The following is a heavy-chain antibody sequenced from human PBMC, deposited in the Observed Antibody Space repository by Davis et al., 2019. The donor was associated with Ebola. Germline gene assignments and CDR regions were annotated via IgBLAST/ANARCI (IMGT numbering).Heavy chain of an antibody. Sequence: GESLKISCAASGFSFSDYSMHWVRQAPGKGLEWVGIISSDGSSQYFADSVKGRFTISRDNSKNTLYLQINSLRAEDTAVYYCARDNFVVPGAIFSYYAIDVWGQGTTVTVSS. CDR2: ISSDGSSQ. CDR1: GFSFSDYS. CDR3: ARDNFVVPGAIFSYYAIDV. J-gene: IGHJ6*02. D-gene: IGHD2-2*01. V-gene: IGHV3-30-3*01.